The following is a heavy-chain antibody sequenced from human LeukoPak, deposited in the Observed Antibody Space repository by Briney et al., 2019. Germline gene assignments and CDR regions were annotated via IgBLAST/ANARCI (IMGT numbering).Heavy chain of an antibody. CDR2: IYHSGST. Sequence: SETLSLTCAVSGGSISSSNWWSCVRQPPEKGLEWIGEIYHSGSTNYNPSLKSRVTISVDKSKNQFSLNLSSVTAADTAVYYCARVSSSWYQDWYFDLWGRGTLVTVSS. CDR3: ARVSSSWYQDWYFDL. J-gene: IGHJ2*01. D-gene: IGHD6-13*01. V-gene: IGHV4-4*02. CDR1: GGSISSSNW.